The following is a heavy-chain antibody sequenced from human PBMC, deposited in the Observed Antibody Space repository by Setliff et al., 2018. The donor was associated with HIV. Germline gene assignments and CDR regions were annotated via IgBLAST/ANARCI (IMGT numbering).Heavy chain of an antibody. CDR3: ATGGGALRNPPYFDY. CDR1: GLNFSTHA. D-gene: IGHD2-15*01. Sequence: GESLKISCSASGLNFSTHAMHWVRQAPGKGLEWVAVVSYHGTSQSYADSVKGRFTISKDNSRNTVDLQMGNLRSADTAVYYCATGGGALRNPPYFDYWGQGARVTVS. J-gene: IGHJ4*02. V-gene: IGHV3-30*04. CDR2: VSYHGTSQ.